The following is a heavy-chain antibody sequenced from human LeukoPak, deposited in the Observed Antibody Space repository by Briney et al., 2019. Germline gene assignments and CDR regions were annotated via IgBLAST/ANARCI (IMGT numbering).Heavy chain of an antibody. CDR3: ATGDY. V-gene: IGHV3-30*03. J-gene: IGHJ4*02. CDR2: ISYDGSNK. Sequence: GGSLRLSCAASGFTFSSYGMHWVRQAPVKGLEWVAVISYDGSNKYYADSVKGRFTISRDNSKNTLYLQMNSLRAEDTAVYYCATGDYWGQGTLVTVSS. CDR1: GFTFSSYG.